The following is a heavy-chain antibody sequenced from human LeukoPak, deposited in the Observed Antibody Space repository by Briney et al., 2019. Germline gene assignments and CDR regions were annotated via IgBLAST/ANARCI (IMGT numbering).Heavy chain of an antibody. J-gene: IGHJ4*02. D-gene: IGHD3-16*02. CDR2: ISYDGSNK. V-gene: IGHV3-30-3*01. CDR3: ARGPSPSDYVWGSYRLY. Sequence: GGSLRLSCAASGFTFSSYAMHWVRQAPGKGLEWVAVISYDGSNKYYADSVKGRFTISRDNSKNTLYLQMNSLRAEDTAVYYCARGPSPSDYVWGSYRLYWGQGTLVTVSS. CDR1: GFTFSSYA.